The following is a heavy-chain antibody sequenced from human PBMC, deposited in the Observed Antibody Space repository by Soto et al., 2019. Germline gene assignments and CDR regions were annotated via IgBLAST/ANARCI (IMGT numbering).Heavy chain of an antibody. CDR2: INPKSGLT. V-gene: IGHV1-2*02. Sequence: ASVKVSCKASGYTFTDYYIHWVRPAPGQGLDWMGWINPKSGLTSHAQNFRGRVTMTRDTSISTVYMELNRLTSDDRAIYYCARRDRSGSFDYWGQGTQVTVSS. D-gene: IGHD5-12*01. J-gene: IGHJ4*02. CDR3: ARRDRSGSFDY. CDR1: GYTFTDYY.